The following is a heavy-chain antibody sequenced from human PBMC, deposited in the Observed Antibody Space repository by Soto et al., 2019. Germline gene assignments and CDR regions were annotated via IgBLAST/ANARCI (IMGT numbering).Heavy chain of an antibody. D-gene: IGHD3-22*01. CDR1: GGSFSGYY. Sequence: PSETLSLTCAVYGGSFSGYYWSWIRQPPGKGLEWIGEINHSGSTNYNPSLKSRVTISVDTSKNQFSLKLSSVTAADTAVYYCARGLSSYYYDSSGYYYAHWFDPWGQGTLVTVSS. J-gene: IGHJ5*02. CDR2: INHSGST. CDR3: ARGLSSYYYDSSGYYYAHWFDP. V-gene: IGHV4-34*01.